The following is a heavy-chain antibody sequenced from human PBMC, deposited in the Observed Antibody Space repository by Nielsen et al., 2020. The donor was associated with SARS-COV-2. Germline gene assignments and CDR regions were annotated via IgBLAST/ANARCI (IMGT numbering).Heavy chain of an antibody. J-gene: IGHJ4*02. D-gene: IGHD1-14*01. CDR2: ISYDGSNE. V-gene: IGHV3-30*04. Sequence: WIRQPPGKGLEWMTIISYDGSNEHYADSVKGRFTISRDNSKSTVSLQMNSLRLEDTAVYYCARETIDHSSSFVDYWGQGTLVTRLL. CDR3: ARETIDHSSSFVDY.